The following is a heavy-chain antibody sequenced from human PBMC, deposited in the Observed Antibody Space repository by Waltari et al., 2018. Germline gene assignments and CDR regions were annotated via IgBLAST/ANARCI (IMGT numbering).Heavy chain of an antibody. D-gene: IGHD5-18*01. V-gene: IGHV3-30*03. CDR3: ATTGYTYGYNYFYMDA. CDR2: MSYDGNSK. Sequence: QVQLVESGGGVVQPGRPLRLPCAASGSPFTYYGISWVRQAPGKGLEWVAFMSYDGNSKYYGDSVKGRFTISRDNSKNTLYLQMNSLRAEDTAVYYCATTGYTYGYNYFYMDAWGKGTTVTVSS. CDR1: GSPFTYYG. J-gene: IGHJ6*03.